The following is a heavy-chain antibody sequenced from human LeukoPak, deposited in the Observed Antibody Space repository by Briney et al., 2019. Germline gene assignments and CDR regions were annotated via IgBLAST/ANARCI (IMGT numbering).Heavy chain of an antibody. D-gene: IGHD3-22*01. Sequence: SETLSLTCDVSSYSISNGYYWSWIRQPPGKGLEWIGYIYYSGSTNYNPSLKSRVTISVDTSKDQFSLKLSSVTAADTAVYYCAGASYDSSGVHWGQGTLVTVSS. CDR3: AGASYDSSGVH. V-gene: IGHV4-59*01. CDR1: SYSISNGYY. CDR2: IYYSGST. J-gene: IGHJ4*02.